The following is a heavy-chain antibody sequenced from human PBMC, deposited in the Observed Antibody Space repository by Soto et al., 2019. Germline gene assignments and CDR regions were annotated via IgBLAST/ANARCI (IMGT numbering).Heavy chain of an antibody. CDR1: GGSISSGDFY. V-gene: IGHV4-30-4*01. CDR3: DRADDFSERFDY. D-gene: IGHD4-4*01. Sequence: SETLSLTCTVSGGSISSGDFYWSWIRQPPGKGLELIGNIYYSGSTYYNPSLRSRAIMSVDTFQNQFSLKLSSLTAADTAVYFCDRADDFSERFDYWGQGALVTVSS. CDR2: IYYSGST. J-gene: IGHJ4*02.